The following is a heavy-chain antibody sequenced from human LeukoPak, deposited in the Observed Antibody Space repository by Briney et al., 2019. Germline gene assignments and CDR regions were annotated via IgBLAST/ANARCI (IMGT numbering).Heavy chain of an antibody. CDR3: AKGDYGDSPSPDY. Sequence: SGGSLRLSCAASGFTFSDYYMSWIRQAPGKGLEWVSYISSSGSTIYYADSVKGRFTISRDNAKNSLYLQMNSLRAEDTAVYYCAKGDYGDSPSPDYWGQGTLVTVSS. CDR2: ISSSGSTI. CDR1: GFTFSDYY. D-gene: IGHD4-17*01. V-gene: IGHV3-11*01. J-gene: IGHJ4*02.